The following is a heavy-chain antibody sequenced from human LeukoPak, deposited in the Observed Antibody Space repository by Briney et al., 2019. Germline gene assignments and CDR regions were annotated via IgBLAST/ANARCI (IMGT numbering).Heavy chain of an antibody. V-gene: IGHV4-34*01. J-gene: IGHJ3*02. Sequence: PSETLSLTCAVYGGSFSGYYWSWIRQPPGKGLEWLGEINHSGSTNYNPSLKSRVTISVDTSKNQFSLKLSSVTAADTAVYYCARGPSGSYRHNDAFDIWGQGTMVTVSS. D-gene: IGHD1-26*01. CDR2: INHSGST. CDR1: GGSFSGYY. CDR3: ARGPSGSYRHNDAFDI.